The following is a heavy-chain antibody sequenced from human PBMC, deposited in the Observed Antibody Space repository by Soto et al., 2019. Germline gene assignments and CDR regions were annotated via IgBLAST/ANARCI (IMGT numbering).Heavy chain of an antibody. V-gene: IGHV1-2*04. CDR3: ARINRRQLGKDYFDY. Sequence: QVKLVQSGAEVKKPGASVKVSCKASGYTFTGYYMHWVRQAPGQGLEWMGWINPNSGGTNYAQKFQGWVTMTRDTSISTAYMELSRLRSDDTAVYYCARINRRQLGKDYFDYWGQGTLVTVSS. D-gene: IGHD6-6*01. CDR1: GYTFTGYY. J-gene: IGHJ4*02. CDR2: INPNSGGT.